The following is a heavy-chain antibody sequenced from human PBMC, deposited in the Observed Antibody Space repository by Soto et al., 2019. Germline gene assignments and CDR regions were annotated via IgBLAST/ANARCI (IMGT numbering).Heavy chain of an antibody. CDR1: GYSFTSYW. V-gene: IGHV5-10-1*01. Sequence: GESLKISCKGSGYSFTSYWISWVRQMPGKGLEWMGRIDPSDSYTNYSPSFQGHVTISADKSISTAYLQWSSLKASDTAMYYCASTPMRGELQNYYYYRMDVWGQGNTVTV. J-gene: IGHJ6*02. CDR3: ASTPMRGELQNYYYYRMDV. CDR2: IDPSDSYT. D-gene: IGHD1-26*01.